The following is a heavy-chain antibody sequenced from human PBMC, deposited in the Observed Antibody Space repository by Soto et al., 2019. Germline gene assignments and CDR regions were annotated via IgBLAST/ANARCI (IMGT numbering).Heavy chain of an antibody. CDR3: ARESKLLWFGESQPALEN. J-gene: IGHJ4*02. D-gene: IGHD3-10*01. Sequence: QVQLVESGGGLVKPGGSLRLSCAASGFTFSDYYMSWIRQAPGKGLEWVSYISSSGSTIYYADSVKGRFTISRDNAKNSLYRQMNSLRAEDTAVYYCARESKLLWFGESQPALENWGQGTLVTVSS. CDR1: GFTFSDYY. V-gene: IGHV3-11*01. CDR2: ISSSGSTI.